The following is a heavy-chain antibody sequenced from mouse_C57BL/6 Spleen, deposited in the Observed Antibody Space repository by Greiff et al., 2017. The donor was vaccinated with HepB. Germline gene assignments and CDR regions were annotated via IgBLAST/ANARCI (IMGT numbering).Heavy chain of an antibody. CDR1: GFTFSDYG. D-gene: IGHD4-1*01. V-gene: IGHV5-17*01. CDR2: ISSGSSTI. CDR3: ARRLSGTSAMVY. J-gene: IGHJ4*01. Sequence: DVMLVESGGGLVKPGGSLKLSCAASGFTFSDYGMHWVRQAPEKGLEWVAYISSGSSTIYYADTVKGRFTISRDNAKNTLFLQMTSLRSEDTAMYYCARRLSGTSAMVYWGQGTSVTVSS.